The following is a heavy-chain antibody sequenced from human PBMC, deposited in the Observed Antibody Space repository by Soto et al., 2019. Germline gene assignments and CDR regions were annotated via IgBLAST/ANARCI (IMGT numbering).Heavy chain of an antibody. Sequence: GSGPTLVNPTQTLTLTCTFSGFSLSTSGMRVSWIRQPPGKALEWLARIDWDDDKFYSTSLKTRLTISKDTSKNQVVLTMTNMDPVDTATYDCARIASTPGMDVWGQGTTVTVSS. V-gene: IGHV2-70*04. CDR3: ARIASTPGMDV. D-gene: IGHD2-15*01. CDR2: IDWDDDK. CDR1: GFSLSTSGMR. J-gene: IGHJ6*02.